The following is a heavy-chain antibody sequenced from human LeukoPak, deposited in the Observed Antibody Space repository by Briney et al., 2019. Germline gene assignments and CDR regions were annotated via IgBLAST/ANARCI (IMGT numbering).Heavy chain of an antibody. Sequence: GASVKVSCKASGYTFTSYGISWVRQAPGQGLEWMGWISAYNGNTNYAQKLQGRVTMTTDTSTSTAHMELSSLRSEDTAVYYCARGTLLRRWGKYYFDYWGQGTLVTVSS. CDR1: GYTFTSYG. D-gene: IGHD4-23*01. CDR2: ISAYNGNT. CDR3: ARGTLLRRWGKYYFDY. J-gene: IGHJ4*02. V-gene: IGHV1-18*01.